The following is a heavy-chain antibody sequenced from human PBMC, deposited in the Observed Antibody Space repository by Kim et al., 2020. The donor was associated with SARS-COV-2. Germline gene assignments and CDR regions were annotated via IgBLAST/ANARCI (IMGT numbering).Heavy chain of an antibody. CDR3: ARESHFLTGYYWGY. CDR2: IWYDGSNK. CDR1: GFTFSSYG. Sequence: GGSLRLSCAASGFTFSSYGMHWVRQAPGKGLEWVAVIWYDGSNKYYADSVKGRFTISRDNSKNTLYLQMNSLRAEDTAVYYCARESHFLTGYYWGYWGQGTLVTVSS. D-gene: IGHD3-9*01. V-gene: IGHV3-33*08. J-gene: IGHJ4*02.